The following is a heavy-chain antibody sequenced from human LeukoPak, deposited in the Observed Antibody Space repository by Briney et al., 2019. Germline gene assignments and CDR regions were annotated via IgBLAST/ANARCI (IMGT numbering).Heavy chain of an antibody. V-gene: IGHV1-2*02. Sequence: ASVKVSCKASGYTFTGYYMHWVRQAPGQGLEWMGWINPNSGGTNYAQKFQGRVTMTRDTSISTAYMELSRLRSDDTAVYYCARYKWSGYHLDYWGQGTLATVSS. CDR2: INPNSGGT. D-gene: IGHD3-3*01. J-gene: IGHJ4*02. CDR3: ARYKWSGYHLDY. CDR1: GYTFTGYY.